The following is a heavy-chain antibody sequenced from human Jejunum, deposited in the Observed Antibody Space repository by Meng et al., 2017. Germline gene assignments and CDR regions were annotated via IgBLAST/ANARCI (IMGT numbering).Heavy chain of an antibody. CDR2: IGGSGVST. D-gene: IGHD6-13*01. J-gene: IGHJ4*02. CDR3: EKLASSSWSYFDY. Sequence: GESLKISCAASGFTFSSYAMAWVRQAPGKGLEWVSGIGGSGVSTYYADSVKGRFTISRDNSKNTLYVQMNSLRAEDTAVYYCEKLASSSWSYFDYWGQGTLVTVSS. V-gene: IGHV3-23*01. CDR1: GFTFSSYA.